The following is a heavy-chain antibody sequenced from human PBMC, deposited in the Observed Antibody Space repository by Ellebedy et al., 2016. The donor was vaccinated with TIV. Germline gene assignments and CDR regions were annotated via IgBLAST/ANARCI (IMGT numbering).Heavy chain of an antibody. CDR2: INHSGST. V-gene: IGHV4-34*01. CDR3: ARAEQAIAARPPDY. D-gene: IGHD6-6*01. CDR1: GGSFSGYY. J-gene: IGHJ4*02. Sequence: MPSETLSLTCAVYGGSFSGYYWSWIRQPPGKGLEWIGEINHSGSTNYNPSRKSRVTISVDTSKNQFSLKLSSVTAADTAVYYCARAEQAIAARPPDYWGQGTLVTISS.